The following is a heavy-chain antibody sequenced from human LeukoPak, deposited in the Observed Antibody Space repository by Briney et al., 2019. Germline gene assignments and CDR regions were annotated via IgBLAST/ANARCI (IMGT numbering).Heavy chain of an antibody. D-gene: IGHD2-2*01. CDR1: GFTFSYA. Sequence: GGSLRLSCAASGFTFSYAIHWVRQAPGKGLEWVSYISSSSSTIYYADSVKGRFTISRDNAKNSLYLQMNSLRAEDTAVYYCARVQYQLPGVDYWGQGTLVTVSS. CDR3: ARVQYQLPGVDY. V-gene: IGHV3-48*04. J-gene: IGHJ4*02. CDR2: ISSSSSTI.